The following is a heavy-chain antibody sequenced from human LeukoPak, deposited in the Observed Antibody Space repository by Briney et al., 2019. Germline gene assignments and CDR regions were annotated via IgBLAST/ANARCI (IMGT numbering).Heavy chain of an antibody. CDR2: ISESGDTT. Sequence: PGGSLRLSCAVSGFNFMNNAMTWVRPAPGKGLEWVSSISESGDTTYYADSVKGRFTISRDNSKNTLYLQMNSLRVEDAAVYYCVCGSSRPDYWGQGTLVTVSS. CDR1: GFNFMNNA. D-gene: IGHD6-13*01. V-gene: IGHV3-23*01. J-gene: IGHJ4*02. CDR3: VCGSSRPDY.